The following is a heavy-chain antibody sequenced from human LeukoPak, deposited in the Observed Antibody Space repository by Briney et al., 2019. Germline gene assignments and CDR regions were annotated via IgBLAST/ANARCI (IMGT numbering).Heavy chain of an antibody. D-gene: IGHD6-13*01. J-gene: IGHJ6*02. CDR1: GYTFTGHY. CDR2: INPNSGGT. CDR3: ARDRVPFYSSTFRDYYLHYGLDV. Sequence: ASVKVSCKASGYTFTGHYIHWVRQAPGQGLERMAWINPNSGGTSYAQKFEGRVSVTRDTSISTAYMELSRLRSDDTALYYCARDRVPFYSSTFRDYYLHYGLDVWGQGTTVTVSS. V-gene: IGHV1-2*02.